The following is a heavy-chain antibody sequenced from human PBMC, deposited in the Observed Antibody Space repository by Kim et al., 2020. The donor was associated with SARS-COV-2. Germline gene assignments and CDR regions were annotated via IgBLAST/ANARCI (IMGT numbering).Heavy chain of an antibody. CDR1: GFTFSNAW. V-gene: IGHV3-15*01. CDR3: TTDLGVVAATFAFDI. D-gene: IGHD2-15*01. J-gene: IGHJ3*02. CDR2: IKSKTDGGTT. Sequence: GSLRLSCAASGFTFSNAWMSWVRQAPGKGLEWVGRIKSKTDGGTTDYAAPVKGRFTISRDDSKNTLYLQMNSLKTEDTAVYYCTTDLGVVAATFAFDIWGQGTMVTSLQ.